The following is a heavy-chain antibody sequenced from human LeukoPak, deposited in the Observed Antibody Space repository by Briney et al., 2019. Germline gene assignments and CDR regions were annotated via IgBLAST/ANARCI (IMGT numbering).Heavy chain of an antibody. Sequence: GESLKISCKGFGYSFTRSWIGWVREMSGKGLECMGIIYPGDSDTRYSPSFQGQVTISADKSITTAYLQWSSLKASDTAMYYCAGQTGTTTDYWGQGTLVTVSS. J-gene: IGHJ4*02. CDR2: IYPGDSDT. V-gene: IGHV5-51*01. D-gene: IGHD1-7*01. CDR1: GYSFTRSW. CDR3: AGQTGTTTDY.